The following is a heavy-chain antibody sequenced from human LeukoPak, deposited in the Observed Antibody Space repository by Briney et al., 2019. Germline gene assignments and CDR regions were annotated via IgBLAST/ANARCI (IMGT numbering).Heavy chain of an antibody. Sequence: GGSLRLSCAASGFTFDDYGMSWVRQAPGKGLEWVSGINWNGGSTGYADSVKGRFTISRDNAKNSLYLQMNSLRAEDTALYHCAKAYYYDSSGYYYFDYWGQATLVTVSS. CDR1: GFTFDDYG. CDR3: AKAYYYDSSGYYYFDY. D-gene: IGHD3-22*01. CDR2: INWNGGST. V-gene: IGHV3-20*01. J-gene: IGHJ4*02.